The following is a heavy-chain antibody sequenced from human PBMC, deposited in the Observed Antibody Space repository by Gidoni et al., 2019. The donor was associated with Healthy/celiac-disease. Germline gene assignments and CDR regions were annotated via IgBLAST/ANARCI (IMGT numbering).Heavy chain of an antibody. J-gene: IGHJ4*02. D-gene: IGHD2-15*01. CDR2: IKQDGSEK. CDR3: ARGFGRLLPYYFDS. Sequence: EVQLVESGGGLVEQGGSLRLSWAASGFTFSSYWMSWVRQAPGKGLEGVANIKQDGSEKYYVDSVKGRFTISRDNAKNSLYLQMNSLRAEDTAVYYCARGFGRLLPYYFDSWGQGTLVTVSS. CDR1: GFTFSSYW. V-gene: IGHV3-7*01.